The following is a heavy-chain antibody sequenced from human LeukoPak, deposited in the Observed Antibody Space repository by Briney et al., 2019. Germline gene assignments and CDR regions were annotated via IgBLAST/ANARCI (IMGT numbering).Heavy chain of an antibody. CDR1: GFTFNSYW. J-gene: IGHJ3*02. CDR3: AKPITISGATDAFDI. D-gene: IGHD3-3*01. V-gene: IGHV3-7*01. CDR2: IKQDGSEK. Sequence: GGSLRLSCVASGFTFNSYWMNWVRQAPGKGLEWVANIKQDGSEKYYVDSVKGRFIISRDNAKNSLYLQMNSLRAEDTAVYYCAKPITISGATDAFDIWGQGTMVTVSS.